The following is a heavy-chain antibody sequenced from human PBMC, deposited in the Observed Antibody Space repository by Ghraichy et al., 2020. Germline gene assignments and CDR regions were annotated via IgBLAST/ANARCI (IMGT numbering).Heavy chain of an antibody. CDR2: INSDGRNT. CDR1: GFIFSSYW. Sequence: GESLNISCAASGFIFSSYWMHWVRQAPGRGLVWVSHINSDGRNTNYADSVKGRFTISRDNAKNTLYLQMNSLRAEDTAVYYCTREYTNGYDLTSSYYYYYYGLDVWGRGTTVTVSS. CDR3: TREYTNGYDLTSSYYYYYYGLDV. D-gene: IGHD2-8*01. V-gene: IGHV3-74*01. J-gene: IGHJ6*02.